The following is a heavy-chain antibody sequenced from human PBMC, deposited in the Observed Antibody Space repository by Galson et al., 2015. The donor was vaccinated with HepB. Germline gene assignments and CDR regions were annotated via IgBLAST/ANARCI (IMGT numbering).Heavy chain of an antibody. V-gene: IGHV1-46*04. Sequence: SVKVSCKASGYTFTSYYMHWVRQAPGQGLEWMGIINPSGGSTSYAQKLQGRVTMTRDTSTSTVYMELSSLRSEDTAVYYCARTYYYDSSGYLTFDYWGQGTLVTVSS. CDR3: ARTYYYDSSGYLTFDY. D-gene: IGHD3-22*01. CDR2: INPSGGST. J-gene: IGHJ4*02. CDR1: GYTFTSYY.